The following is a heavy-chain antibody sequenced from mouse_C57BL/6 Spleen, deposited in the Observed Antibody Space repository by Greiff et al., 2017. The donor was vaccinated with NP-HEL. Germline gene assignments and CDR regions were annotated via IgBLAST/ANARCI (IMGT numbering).Heavy chain of an antibody. J-gene: IGHJ4*01. D-gene: IGHD2-1*01. V-gene: IGHV1-53*01. CDR1: GYTFTRYW. CDR3: ARGGNFHMDY. CDR2: INPSNGGT. Sequence: QVQLQQPGTELVKPGASVKLSCKASGYTFTRYWMPWVKRRPGQGLEWIGNINPSNGGTNYNEKFKSKATLTVDKSSSTAYMQLSSLTSEDSAVYYCARGGNFHMDYWGQGTSVTVAS.